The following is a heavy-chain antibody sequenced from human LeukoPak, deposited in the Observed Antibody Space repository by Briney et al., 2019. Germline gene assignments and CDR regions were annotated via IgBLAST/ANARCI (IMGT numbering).Heavy chain of an antibody. CDR1: GFTFDDYA. Sequence: PGRSLRLSCAASGFTFDDYAMHWVRQAPGKGLEWVSGISWNSGSIGYADSVKGRFIISRDNSKNTLYVQMNSLRAEDTAVYYCARGALYHMDVWGKGTTVTISS. V-gene: IGHV3-9*01. J-gene: IGHJ6*03. CDR3: ARGALYHMDV. CDR2: ISWNSGSI.